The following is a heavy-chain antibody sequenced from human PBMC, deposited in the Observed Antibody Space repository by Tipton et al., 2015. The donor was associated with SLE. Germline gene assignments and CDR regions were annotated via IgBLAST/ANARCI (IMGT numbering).Heavy chain of an antibody. CDR1: GGSVSSGSYY. J-gene: IGHJ4*02. CDR2: IYYSGST. V-gene: IGHV4-61*01. Sequence: TLSLTCTVSGGSVSSGSYYWSWIRQPPGKGLEWIGYIYYSGSTNYNPSLKSRVTISVDTSKNQFSLKLSSVTAEDTAVYYCARGSVTGDDYWGQGTLVTVSS. CDR3: ARGSVTGDDY. D-gene: IGHD7-27*01.